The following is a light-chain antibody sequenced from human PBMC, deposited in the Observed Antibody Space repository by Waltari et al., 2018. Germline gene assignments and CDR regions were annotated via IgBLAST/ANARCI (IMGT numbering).Light chain of an antibody. CDR3: SSYTSSSSWV. J-gene: IGLJ3*02. V-gene: IGLV2-14*01. CDR2: EVS. Sequence: QSALTQPASVPGSPGQSITISCTGTSRDFGGYSSVSWYQQHPGKAPKLMIYEVSNRPSGVSSRFSVSKSANTASLTISGLQAEDEADYYCSSYTSSSSWVFGGGTKLTVL. CDR1: SRDFGGYSS.